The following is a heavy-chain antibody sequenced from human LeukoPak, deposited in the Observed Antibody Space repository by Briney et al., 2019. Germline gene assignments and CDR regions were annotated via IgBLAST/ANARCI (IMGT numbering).Heavy chain of an antibody. CDR1: GFTFSSYK. Sequence: PGGSLRLSCAASGFTFSSYKMNWVRQAPRKGLEWVSSISGSSSDIYYADSVKGRFTISRDNARNSLYLEMNSLRAEDTAVYYCARHLSSGYYDSFGYYRDYWGQGTLVTVSS. J-gene: IGHJ4*02. CDR3: ARHLSSGYYDSFGYYRDY. V-gene: IGHV3-21*01. CDR2: ISGSSSDI. D-gene: IGHD3-22*01.